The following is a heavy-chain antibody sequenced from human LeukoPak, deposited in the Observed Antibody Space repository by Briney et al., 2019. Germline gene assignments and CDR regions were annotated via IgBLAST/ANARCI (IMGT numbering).Heavy chain of an antibody. J-gene: IGHJ4*02. CDR3: ARRRNPVSVSYYDY. Sequence: SETLSLTCTVSGGSISSYYWSCIRQPPGKGLEWIGYIYYSGSTNYNPSLKSRVTISVDTTKNQFSLKLSSVTAADTAVYYCARRRNPVSVSYYDYWGQGTLVTVSS. CDR2: IYYSGST. V-gene: IGHV4-59*08. D-gene: IGHD2-8*01. CDR1: GGSISSYY.